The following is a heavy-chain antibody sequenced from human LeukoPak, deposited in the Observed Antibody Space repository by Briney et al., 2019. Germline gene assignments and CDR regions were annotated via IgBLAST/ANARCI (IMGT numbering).Heavy chain of an antibody. CDR1: GFTFSRYG. D-gene: IGHD2-15*01. CDR3: AKNGIVVVVPTNWFDP. Sequence: PGGSVRLLRAACGFTFSRYGMHWVREAPGRGLVWLAFISYDGSNKYYADSVKGRFIISRDNSKNTLYLQMNSRRAEDTAVYYCAKNGIVVVVPTNWFDPWGQGTLVTVSS. J-gene: IGHJ5*02. CDR2: ISYDGSNK. V-gene: IGHV3-30*18.